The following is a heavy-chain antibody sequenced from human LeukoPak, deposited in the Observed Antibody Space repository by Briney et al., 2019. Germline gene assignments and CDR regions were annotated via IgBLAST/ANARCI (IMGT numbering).Heavy chain of an antibody. J-gene: IGHJ4*02. CDR3: AKDLSPGHY. V-gene: IGHV3-23*01. CDR1: GLTFSSYG. CDR2: ISGSGGNT. Sequence: GGSLRLSCVASGLTFSSYGMSWVRQAPGKGLEWVSAISGSGGNTYYADSVKGRFTISRDNSKNTLYLQMNSLRAEDTAVYYCAKDLSPGHYWGQGALVTVSS. D-gene: IGHD2/OR15-2a*01.